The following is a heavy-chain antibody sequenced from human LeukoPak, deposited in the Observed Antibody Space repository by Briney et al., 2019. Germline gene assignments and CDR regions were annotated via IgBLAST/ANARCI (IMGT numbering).Heavy chain of an antibody. CDR2: INHSGST. J-gene: IGHJ3*02. CDR1: GGSFSGYY. D-gene: IGHD3-10*01. CDR3: AREVFRWRITMVRGVSPSFDI. Sequence: SETLSLTCAVYGGSFSGYYWSWILQPPGKGLEWIGEINHSGSTNYNPSLKSRVTISVDTSKNQFSLKLSSVTAADTAVYYCAREVFRWRITMVRGVSPSFDIWGQGTMVTVSS. V-gene: IGHV4-34*01.